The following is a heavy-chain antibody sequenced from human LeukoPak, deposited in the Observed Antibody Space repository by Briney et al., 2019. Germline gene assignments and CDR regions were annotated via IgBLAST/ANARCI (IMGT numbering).Heavy chain of an antibody. D-gene: IGHD2-2*01. Sequence: PGRSLRLSCAASGFTFSSYAMSWVRQAPGKGLEWVSAISGSGGSTYYADSVKGRFTISRDNSKNTLYLQMNSLRAEDTAVYYCAKDQIPGYQPLDVWGQGTTVTVSS. CDR3: AKDQIPGYQPLDV. CDR1: GFTFSSYA. V-gene: IGHV3-23*01. J-gene: IGHJ6*02. CDR2: ISGSGGST.